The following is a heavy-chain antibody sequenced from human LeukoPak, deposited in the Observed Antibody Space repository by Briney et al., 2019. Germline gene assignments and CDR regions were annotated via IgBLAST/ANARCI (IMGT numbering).Heavy chain of an antibody. D-gene: IGHD1-26*01. CDR2: IYYSGST. CDR3: TRSFPGIVGAADF. Sequence: PSETLSLTCTVSGGSISSYYWSWIRQPPGKGLEWIGYIYYSGSTNYNPSLKSRVAISVDTSKNQFSLKVTSMTAADTGVYYCTRSFPGIVGAADFWGQGTLVTVSS. J-gene: IGHJ4*02. V-gene: IGHV4-59*01. CDR1: GGSISSYY.